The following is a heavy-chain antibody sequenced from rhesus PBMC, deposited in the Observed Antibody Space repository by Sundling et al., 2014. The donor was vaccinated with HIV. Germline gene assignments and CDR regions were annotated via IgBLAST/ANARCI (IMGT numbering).Heavy chain of an antibody. Sequence: QVTLKESGPALVKPTQTLTLTCTFSGFSLSTSGMGVGWIRQSPGKTLEWLAHIYWDDDKRYSTSLKSRLTISKDISKNQVVLTMTNMDPVDTATYYCAREYTWNYKDYFDYWGQGVLVTVSS. CDR1: GFSLSTSGMG. D-gene: IGHD1-1-1*01. CDR3: AREYTWNYKDYFDY. V-gene: IGHV2-174*02. CDR2: IYWDDDK. J-gene: IGHJ4*01.